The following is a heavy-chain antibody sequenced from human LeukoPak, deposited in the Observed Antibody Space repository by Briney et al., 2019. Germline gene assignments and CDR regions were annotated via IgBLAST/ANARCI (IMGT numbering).Heavy chain of an antibody. CDR2: INYSGST. D-gene: IGHD6-19*01. Sequence: SETLSLTCTVSGGSISSYYWSWIRQPPGKGLEWIGYINYSGSTNYNPSLKSRVTISVGTSKNQFSLKLSSVTAADTAVYYCARAFSSGWYPYSIGGLWFDYWGQGTLVTVSS. CDR3: ARAFSSGWYPYSIGGLWFDY. V-gene: IGHV4-59*01. CDR1: GGSISSYY. J-gene: IGHJ4*02.